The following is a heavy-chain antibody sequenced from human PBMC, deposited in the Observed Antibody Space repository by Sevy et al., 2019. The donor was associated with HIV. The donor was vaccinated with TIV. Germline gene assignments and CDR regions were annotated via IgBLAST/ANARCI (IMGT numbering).Heavy chain of an antibody. V-gene: IGHV4-39*01. CDR3: ARSNIVVVVAATVALFDY. D-gene: IGHD2-15*01. CDR2: IYYSGST. Sequence: TLSLTCTVSGGSISSSSYYWGWIRQPPGKGLEWIGSIYYSGSTYYNPSLKSRVTISVDTSKNQFSLKLSSVTAADTAVYYCARSNIVVVVAATVALFDYWGQGTLVTVSS. CDR1: GGSISSSSYY. J-gene: IGHJ4*02.